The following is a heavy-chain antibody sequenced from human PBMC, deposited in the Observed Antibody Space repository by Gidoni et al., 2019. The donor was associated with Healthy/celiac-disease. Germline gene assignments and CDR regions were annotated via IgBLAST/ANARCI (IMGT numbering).Heavy chain of an antibody. V-gene: IGHV1-18*04. Sequence: QLQLVQSGAELKKPGASVQVSCTASGYTFTSYGISWVRQAPGQGLEWMRWISAYNGNTNNAQKLQCRVTMTTDTSTRTAYMELRSQRSDDTAVYYCARDQEYNWNPSYWGQGTLVTVSS. CDR1: GYTFTSYG. CDR2: ISAYNGNT. CDR3: ARDQEYNWNPSY. J-gene: IGHJ4*02. D-gene: IGHD1-20*01.